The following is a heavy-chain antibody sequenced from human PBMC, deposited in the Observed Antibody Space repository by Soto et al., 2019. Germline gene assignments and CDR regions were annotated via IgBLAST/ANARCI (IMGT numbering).Heavy chain of an antibody. Sequence: QVQLQESGPGLVKPSQTLSLTCTVSGGSISSGGYYWSWIRQHPGKGLEWIGYIYYSGGTYYNPSLESRVTSSGDQSKNQFSLKLSSVTAADTAVDYCARGELRGYNCFDPWGQGTLVTVSS. CDR2: IYYSGGT. CDR3: ARGELRGYNCFDP. J-gene: IGHJ5*02. D-gene: IGHD1-7*01. V-gene: IGHV4-31*03. CDR1: GGSISSGGYY.